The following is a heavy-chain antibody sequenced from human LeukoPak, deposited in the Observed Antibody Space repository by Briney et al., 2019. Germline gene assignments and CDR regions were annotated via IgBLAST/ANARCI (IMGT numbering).Heavy chain of an antibody. J-gene: IGHJ4*02. Sequence: GGSLRLSCAASGFTSSTYSMNWVRQAPGKGLEWVSYISSSSSTIYYADSVKGRFTISRDNAKNSLYLQMNSLRAEDTAVYYCARGSTYYDSSGQVPFDYWGQGTLVTVSS. CDR1: GFTSSTYS. V-gene: IGHV3-48*01. CDR2: ISSSSSTI. CDR3: ARGSTYYDSSGQVPFDY. D-gene: IGHD3-22*01.